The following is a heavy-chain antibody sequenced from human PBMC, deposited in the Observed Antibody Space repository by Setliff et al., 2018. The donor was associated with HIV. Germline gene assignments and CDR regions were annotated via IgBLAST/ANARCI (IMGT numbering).Heavy chain of an antibody. CDR2: IKPDGSEK. Sequence: GGSLRLSCAASGFTFSSYWMNWVRQAPGKGLEWVANIKPDGSEKFNVDSVKGRFTISRDNSKNTLYLQMNSLRAEDTAVYYCARDPFLAQGFWSGYYSDYWGQGTLVTVS. CDR1: GFTFSSYW. J-gene: IGHJ4*02. D-gene: IGHD3-3*01. CDR3: ARDPFLAQGFWSGYYSDY. V-gene: IGHV3-7*01.